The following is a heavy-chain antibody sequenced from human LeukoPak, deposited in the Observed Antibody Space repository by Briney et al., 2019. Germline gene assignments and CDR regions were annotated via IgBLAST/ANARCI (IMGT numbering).Heavy chain of an antibody. CDR3: AKGLYSNYVMVWFDP. V-gene: IGHV3-30*02. D-gene: IGHD4-11*01. CDR2: IRYDGSNE. Sequence: PGGSLRLSCVASGVTFSSYGMHWVRQAPGKGLEWVAFIRYDGSNEYYIDSVKGRFTLSRDNSKNTLYLQMNSLRAEDTAVYYCAKGLYSNYVMVWFDPWGQGTLVTVSS. CDR1: GVTFSSYG. J-gene: IGHJ5*02.